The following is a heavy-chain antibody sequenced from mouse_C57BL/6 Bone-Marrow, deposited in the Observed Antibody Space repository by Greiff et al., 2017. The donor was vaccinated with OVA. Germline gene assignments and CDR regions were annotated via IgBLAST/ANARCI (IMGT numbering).Heavy chain of an antibody. J-gene: IGHJ2*01. CDR1: GYTFTSYW. CDR3: TRTFYYYGSSSDY. V-gene: IGHV1-5*01. CDR2: IYPGNSDT. D-gene: IGHD1-1*01. Sequence: VQLQQSGTVLARPGASVKMSCKTSGYTFTSYWMHWVKQRPGQGLEWIGAIYPGNSDTSYNQKFKGKAKLTAVTSASTAYMELSSLTNEDSAVYYCTRTFYYYGSSSDYWGQGTTLTVSS.